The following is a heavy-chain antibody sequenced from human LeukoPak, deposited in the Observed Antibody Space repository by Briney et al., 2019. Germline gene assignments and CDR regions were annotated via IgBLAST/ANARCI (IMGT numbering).Heavy chain of an antibody. CDR2: ISSSSSYI. Sequence: GGSLRLSCAASGFIFSSYSMNWVRQAPGKGLEWVSSISSSSSYIYYADSVKGRFTISRDNAKNSLYLQMNSLRAEDTAVYYCARGLGRMGATVYFDYWGQGTLVTVSS. CDR3: ARGLGRMGATVYFDY. J-gene: IGHJ4*02. CDR1: GFIFSSYS. V-gene: IGHV3-21*01. D-gene: IGHD1-26*01.